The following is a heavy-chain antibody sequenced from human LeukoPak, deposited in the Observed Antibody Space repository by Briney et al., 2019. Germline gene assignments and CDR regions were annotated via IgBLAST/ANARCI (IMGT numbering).Heavy chain of an antibody. J-gene: IGHJ3*02. CDR1: GFTFSSYS. D-gene: IGHD6-13*01. V-gene: IGHV3-21*01. Sequence: GGSLRLSCAASGFTFSSYSMTWVRQAPGKGLEWVSSISSSSSYIYYADSVKGRFTISRDNAKNSLYLQMNSLRAEDTAVYYCARDFDYSSSWYVAAFDIWGQGTMVTVSS. CDR3: ARDFDYSSSWYVAAFDI. CDR2: ISSSSSYI.